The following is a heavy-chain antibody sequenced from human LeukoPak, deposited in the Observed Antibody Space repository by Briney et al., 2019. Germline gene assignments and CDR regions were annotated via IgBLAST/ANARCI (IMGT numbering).Heavy chain of an antibody. J-gene: IGHJ4*02. CDR2: ISWNSGSI. V-gene: IGHV3-9*01. D-gene: IGHD3-16*01. CDR1: GFTFDDYA. Sequence: PGGSLSLSCAASGFTFDDYAMHWVRQAPGKGLEWVSGISWNSGSIGYADSVKGRFTISRDNAKNSLYLQMNSLRAEDTALYYCAKDIKGRARGRFDYWGQGTLVTVSS. CDR3: AKDIKGRARGRFDY.